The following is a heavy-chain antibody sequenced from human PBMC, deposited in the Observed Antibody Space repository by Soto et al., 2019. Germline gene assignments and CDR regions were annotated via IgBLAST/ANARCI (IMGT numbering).Heavy chain of an antibody. CDR2: ISSRSDTL. Sequence: SRRLSCQFAGFTFSADAMNWVRQAPWKGLEWVSYISSRSDTLYYADSVKGRFTISRDNAKNSVYLQVNNLRDEDTAVYYCARDWDIVILSVPIPNYNYGMDVWGQGTTVTVSS. J-gene: IGHJ6*02. D-gene: IGHD2-15*01. V-gene: IGHV3-48*02. CDR3: ARDWDIVILSVPIPNYNYGMDV. CDR1: GFTFSADA.